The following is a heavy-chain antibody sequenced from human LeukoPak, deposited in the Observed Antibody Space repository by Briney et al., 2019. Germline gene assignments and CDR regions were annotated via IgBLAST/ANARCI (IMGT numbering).Heavy chain of an antibody. D-gene: IGHD4-17*01. V-gene: IGHV4-61*08. CDR3: ARGDYGDYWGEKNFDY. J-gene: IGHJ4*02. CDR1: DGSISSGGYY. Sequence: PSETLSLTCAVSDGSISSGGYYWSWIRQPPGKGLEWIGYIYYSGSTNYNPSLKSRVTISVDTSKNQFSLKLSSVTAADTAVYYCARGDYGDYWGEKNFDYGGQGTLVTVPS. CDR2: IYYSGST.